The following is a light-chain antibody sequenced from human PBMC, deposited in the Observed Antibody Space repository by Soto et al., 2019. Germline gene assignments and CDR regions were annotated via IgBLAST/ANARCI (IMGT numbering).Light chain of an antibody. CDR3: QSYDSSLSALYV. Sequence: QAVVTQPPSVSGAPGQRVTISCTGSSSNIGAGYTVHWYQQLPGTAPKLLIYGNNHRPSGVPDRFSGSKSGTSASLAITGLQAGDEADYYCQSYDSSLSALYVFGTGTKVTVL. V-gene: IGLV1-40*01. CDR1: SSNIGAGYT. J-gene: IGLJ1*01. CDR2: GNN.